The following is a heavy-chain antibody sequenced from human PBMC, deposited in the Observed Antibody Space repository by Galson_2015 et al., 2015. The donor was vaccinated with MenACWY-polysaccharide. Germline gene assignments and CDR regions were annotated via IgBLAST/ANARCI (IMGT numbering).Heavy chain of an antibody. D-gene: IGHD3-3*01. CDR1: GFTFDDYA. J-gene: IGHJ6*02. CDR3: AKGSVMTIFGVASRGGGYYYGMDV. Sequence: SLRLSCAASGFTFDDYAMHWVRHAPGKGLEWVSGISWNSGSIGYADSVKGRFTISRDNAKNSLYLQMNSLRAEDTALYYCAKGSVMTIFGVASRGGGYYYGMDVWGQGTTVTVSS. CDR2: ISWNSGSI. V-gene: IGHV3-9*01.